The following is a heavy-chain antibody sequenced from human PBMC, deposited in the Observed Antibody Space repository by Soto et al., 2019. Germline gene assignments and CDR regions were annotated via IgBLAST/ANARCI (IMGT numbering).Heavy chain of an antibody. V-gene: IGHV3-15*01. CDR2: IKSKIEGGTT. D-gene: IGHD3-16*02. J-gene: IGHJ4*02. Sequence: GGSLRLSCAASGLAFSDAWMTWVRQAPGKGLEWVGRIKSKIEGGTTDYAAPVKGRFTISRDDSKNTVHLQINSLRIEDTAVYYCATRPPPYRACPLDYWGQGALVTLSS. CDR1: GLAFSDAW. CDR3: ATRPPPYRACPLDY.